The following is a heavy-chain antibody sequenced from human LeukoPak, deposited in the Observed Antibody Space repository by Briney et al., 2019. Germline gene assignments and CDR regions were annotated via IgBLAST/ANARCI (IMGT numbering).Heavy chain of an antibody. Sequence: GASVKVSCKASGGTFSSYAISWVRQAPGQGLEWMGGIIPIFGTANYAQKFQGRVTITADESTSTAYMELSSLRSEDTAAYYCARNNYYDTTFDPWGQGTLVTVSS. CDR3: ARNNYYDTTFDP. V-gene: IGHV1-69*01. CDR1: GGTFSSYA. J-gene: IGHJ5*02. D-gene: IGHD3-22*01. CDR2: IIPIFGTA.